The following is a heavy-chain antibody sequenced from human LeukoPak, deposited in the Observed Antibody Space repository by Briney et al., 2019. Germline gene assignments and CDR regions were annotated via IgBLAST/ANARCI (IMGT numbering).Heavy chain of an antibody. Sequence: GGSLRLSCAASGFTFSSYEMNWVRQAPGKGLEWVSYISSSASTIYYADSVKGRFTISRDNAKNSLYLQMNSLRAEDTAVYYCAREVVDSYFDYWGQGTLVTVSS. CDR1: GFTFSSYE. J-gene: IGHJ4*02. D-gene: IGHD2-15*01. V-gene: IGHV3-48*03. CDR2: ISSSASTI. CDR3: AREVVDSYFDY.